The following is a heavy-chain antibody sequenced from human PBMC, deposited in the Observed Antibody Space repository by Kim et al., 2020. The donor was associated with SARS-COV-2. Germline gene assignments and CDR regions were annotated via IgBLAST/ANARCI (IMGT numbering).Heavy chain of an antibody. CDR2: ISGEGDTT. CDR3: AKHRGSESGLDY. CDR1: GFTFSRCG. J-gene: IGHJ4*02. V-gene: IGHV3-23*01. D-gene: IGHD1-26*01. Sequence: GGSLRLSCAASGFTFSRCGMSWVRQAPGKGREWISVISGEGDTTNYADFVRGRFTTFRDNSKNTVYLQVNSLRADDTAVYYCAKHRGSESGLDYWGQGALVTVSS.